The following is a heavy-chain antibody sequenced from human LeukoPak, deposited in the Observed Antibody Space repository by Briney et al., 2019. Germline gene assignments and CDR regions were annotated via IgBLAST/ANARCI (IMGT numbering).Heavy chain of an antibody. J-gene: IGHJ4*02. CDR3: TTDASPYCTNGKCYTGGNFDY. D-gene: IGHD2-8*01. CDR1: GFTFSNAW. CDR2: IKGRTTAKTS. V-gene: IGHV3-15*01. Sequence: GESLRLSCAASGFTFSNAWMSWVRQAPGKGLEWVGRIKGRTTAKTSDYAAPVRGRFTISRDDSQSTLYLQMSSLRTEDTAVYYCTTDASPYCTNGKCYTGGNFDYWGQGTLVTVSS.